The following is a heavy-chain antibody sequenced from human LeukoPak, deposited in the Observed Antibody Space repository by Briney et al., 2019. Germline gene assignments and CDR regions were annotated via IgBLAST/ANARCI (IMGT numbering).Heavy chain of an antibody. Sequence: GGSLRLSCAASGFTLSSYSMNWVRQAPGKGLEWVSSISSSSSYIYYADSVKGRFTISRDNAKNSLYLQMNSLRAEDTAVYYCARDANRNWFDPWGQGTLVTVSS. CDR2: ISSSSSYI. J-gene: IGHJ5*02. D-gene: IGHD1-14*01. V-gene: IGHV3-21*01. CDR3: ARDANRNWFDP. CDR1: GFTLSSYS.